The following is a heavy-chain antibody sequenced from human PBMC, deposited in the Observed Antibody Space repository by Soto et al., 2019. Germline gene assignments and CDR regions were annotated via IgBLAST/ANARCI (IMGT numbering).Heavy chain of an antibody. J-gene: IGHJ4*02. CDR2: IYYSGIT. Sequence: SETLSLTCTVSGGSISSGGYYWSWIRQHPGKGLEWIGYIYYSGITYYNPSLKSRVTISVDTSKNQFSLKLSSVTAADTAVYYCAGWGNLGYCSSTSCYMDDYWGQGTLVTVSS. CDR1: GGSISSGGYY. CDR3: AGWGNLGYCSSTSCYMDDY. V-gene: IGHV4-31*03. D-gene: IGHD2-2*03.